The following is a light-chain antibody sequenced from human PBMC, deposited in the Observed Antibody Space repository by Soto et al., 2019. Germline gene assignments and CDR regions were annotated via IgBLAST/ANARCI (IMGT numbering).Light chain of an antibody. CDR2: DAS. V-gene: IGKV1-33*01. Sequence: DIQMTQSPSSLSASVGDRVTITFQASQDISNYLNWYQQKPGKAPKVLIYDASTLERGVPSRFSGSGSGTHFTFTISSLQPEDIATYYCQQYDNLLSFGGGTKVDI. CDR1: QDISNY. J-gene: IGKJ4*01. CDR3: QQYDNLLS.